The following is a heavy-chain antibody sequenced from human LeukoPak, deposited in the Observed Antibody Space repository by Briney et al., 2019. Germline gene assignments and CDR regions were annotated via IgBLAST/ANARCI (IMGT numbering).Heavy chain of an antibody. CDR2: IYYSGST. D-gene: IGHD3-10*01. Sequence: PSETLSLTCTVSGGSISSGSYYWGWIRQPPGKGLEWIGNIYYSGSTYYNPSLKSRVTMSVDTSKNQFSLKLSSVTAADTAVYYCARGEFGYYFDYWGQGTLVTVSS. CDR3: ARGEFGYYFDY. J-gene: IGHJ4*02. V-gene: IGHV4-39*07. CDR1: GGSISSGSYY.